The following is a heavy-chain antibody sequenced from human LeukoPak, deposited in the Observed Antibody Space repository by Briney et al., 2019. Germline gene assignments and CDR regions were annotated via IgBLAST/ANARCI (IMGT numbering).Heavy chain of an antibody. CDR1: GGSFSGYY. J-gene: IGHJ5*02. D-gene: IGHD2-2*01. CDR3: ARGGNIVVVPAAARGWFDP. CDR2: INHSGST. Sequence: PSETLSLTCAVYGGSFSGYYWSWIRQPPGKGLEWIGEINHSGSTNYNPSLKGRVTISVDTSKNQFSLKLSSVTAADTAVYYCARGGNIVVVPAAARGWFDPWGQGTLVTVSS. V-gene: IGHV4-34*01.